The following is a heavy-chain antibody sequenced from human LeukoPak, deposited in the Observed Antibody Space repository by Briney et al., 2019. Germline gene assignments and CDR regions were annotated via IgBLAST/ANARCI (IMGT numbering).Heavy chain of an antibody. Sequence: ASVKVSCKASGYTFTSYDINWVRQATGQGLEWMGWMNPNSGNTGYAQKFQGRVTMTRNTSISTAYMELSSLRSEDTAVYYCARRGTVMVKVFVRPYYYYYMDVWGKGTTVTVSS. J-gene: IGHJ6*03. CDR3: ARRGTVMVKVFVRPYYYYYMDV. V-gene: IGHV1-8*01. D-gene: IGHD5-18*01. CDR1: GYTFTSYD. CDR2: MNPNSGNT.